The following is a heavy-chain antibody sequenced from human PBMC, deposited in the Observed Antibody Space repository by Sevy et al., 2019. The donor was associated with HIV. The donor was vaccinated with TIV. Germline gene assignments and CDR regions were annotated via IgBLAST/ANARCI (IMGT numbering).Heavy chain of an antibody. V-gene: IGHV3-30-3*01. Sequence: GGSLRLSCAASGFTFSSYAMHWVRQAPGKGLEWVAVISYDGSNKYYADSVKGRFTISRDNSKNTLYLQMNSLGAEDTAVYYCASSCSGGSCYSAWFDPWGQGTLVTVSS. CDR2: ISYDGSNK. CDR1: GFTFSSYA. J-gene: IGHJ5*02. D-gene: IGHD2-15*01. CDR3: ASSCSGGSCYSAWFDP.